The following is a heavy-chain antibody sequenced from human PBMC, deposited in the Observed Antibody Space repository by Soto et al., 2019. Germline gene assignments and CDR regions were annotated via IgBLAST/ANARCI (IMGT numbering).Heavy chain of an antibody. Sequence: QVQLQQWGAGLLKPSETLSLTCAVYGGSFSGYYWSWIRQPPGKGLEWIGEINHSGSTNYNPSLKSRVTIAVDTSKSQFSLKLSSVTAADTAVYYCARGRITMVRGVDYFDYWGQGTLVTVSS. CDR3: ARGRITMVRGVDYFDY. CDR1: GGSFSGYY. CDR2: INHSGST. V-gene: IGHV4-34*01. J-gene: IGHJ4*02. D-gene: IGHD3-10*01.